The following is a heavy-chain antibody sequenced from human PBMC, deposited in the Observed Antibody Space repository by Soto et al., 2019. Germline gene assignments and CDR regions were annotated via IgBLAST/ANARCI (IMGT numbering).Heavy chain of an antibody. CDR1: GFTFSSYS. Sequence: EVQLVESGGGLVKPGGSLRLSCAASGFTFSSYSMNWVRQAPGKGLEWVSSITSSSSYINYADSVKGRFTISRDNAKNSQYLQTNSLRAEDTAVYYCARATVTTGRIGDFDMWGQGTMVTVSS. CDR3: ARATVTTGRIGDFDM. J-gene: IGHJ3*02. CDR2: ITSSSSYI. D-gene: IGHD4-17*01. V-gene: IGHV3-21*01.